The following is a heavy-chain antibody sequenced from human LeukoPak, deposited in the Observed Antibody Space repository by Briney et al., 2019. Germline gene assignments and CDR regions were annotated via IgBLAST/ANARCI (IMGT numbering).Heavy chain of an antibody. Sequence: GGSLRLSCTPSVFTLRTAWMTWVRQAPGKGLEWVGRIKSKSDGGTIDFAALVKGRFTISSDDSKNTVYLQMTSLKIEDTAVYYCSAVRWSGSFDYWGQGILVTVSS. D-gene: IGHD1-26*01. CDR3: SAVRWSGSFDY. CDR2: IKSKSDGGTI. J-gene: IGHJ4*02. V-gene: IGHV3-15*01. CDR1: VFTLRTAW.